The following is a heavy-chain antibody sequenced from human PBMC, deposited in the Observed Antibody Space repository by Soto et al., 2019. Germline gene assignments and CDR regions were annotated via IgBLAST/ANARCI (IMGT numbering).Heavy chain of an antibody. CDR1: GFTFSNYW. Sequence: GGSLRLSCATSGFTFSNYWMHWVRQVPGRGLVWVSRIDTDGSTTSYADFAKGRFTISRDNAKSTLSLQMNSLRAEDTAIYYCACSRRPARLGPKGAIDYWGQGTLVTASS. CDR3: ACSRRPARLGPKGAIDY. CDR2: IDTDGSTT. D-gene: IGHD2-15*01. V-gene: IGHV3-74*01. J-gene: IGHJ4*02.